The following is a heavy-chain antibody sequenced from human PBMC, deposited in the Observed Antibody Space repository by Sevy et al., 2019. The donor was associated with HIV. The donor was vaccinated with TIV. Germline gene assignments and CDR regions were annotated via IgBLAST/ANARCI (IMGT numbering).Heavy chain of an antibody. J-gene: IGHJ4*02. Sequence: GGSLRLSCAASGFTFSSYAMSWVRQAPGKGLEWVSAISGSGGSTYYADSVKGRFTISRDNAKNTLYLQMNSLRAEDTAVYYSAKDGAAAGTHLDYWGQGTLVTVSS. D-gene: IGHD6-13*01. V-gene: IGHV3-23*01. CDR3: AKDGAAAGTHLDY. CDR1: GFTFSSYA. CDR2: ISGSGGST.